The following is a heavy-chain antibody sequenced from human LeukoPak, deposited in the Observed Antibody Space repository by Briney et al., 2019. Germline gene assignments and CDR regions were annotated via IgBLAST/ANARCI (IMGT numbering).Heavy chain of an antibody. J-gene: IGHJ3*02. CDR1: GFTFSSYW. V-gene: IGHV3-7*01. CDR2: IKQDGSEK. D-gene: IGHD6-13*01. Sequence: GGSLRLSCAASGFTFSSYWMSWVRQAPGKGLEWVANIKQDGSEKYYVDSVKGRFTISRDNAKNSLYLQMNSLRAEDTAVYYCARGGSSWYHDAFDIWGQGTMVTVSS. CDR3: ARGGSSWYHDAFDI.